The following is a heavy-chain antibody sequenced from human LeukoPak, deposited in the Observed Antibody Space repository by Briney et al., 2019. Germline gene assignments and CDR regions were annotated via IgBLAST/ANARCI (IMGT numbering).Heavy chain of an antibody. CDR3: ASAYSSGWYGIDY. CDR1: GGSISSGSYY. D-gene: IGHD6-19*01. J-gene: IGHJ4*02. V-gene: IGHV4-61*02. Sequence: SQTLSLTCTVSGGSISSGSYYWSWIRQPAGKGLEWIGRIYTSGSTNYNPSLKSRVTISVDTSKNQFSLKLSSVTAADTAVYYCASAYSSGWYGIDYWGQGTLVTVSS. CDR2: IYTSGST.